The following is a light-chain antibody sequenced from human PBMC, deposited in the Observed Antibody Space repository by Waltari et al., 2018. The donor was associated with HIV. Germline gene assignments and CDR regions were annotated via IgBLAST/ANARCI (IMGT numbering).Light chain of an antibody. CDR3: SSYTSSNTLVV. V-gene: IGLV2-14*01. CDR1: SSDVGSYNY. Sequence: QSALTQPASVSGSPGQSITIPCTGTSSDVGSYNYVSRYQQHPGKAPKLMIYEVSNRPSGVSNRFSGSKSGNTASLTISGLQAEDEADYYCSSYTSSNTLVVFGGGTKLTVL. J-gene: IGLJ2*01. CDR2: EVS.